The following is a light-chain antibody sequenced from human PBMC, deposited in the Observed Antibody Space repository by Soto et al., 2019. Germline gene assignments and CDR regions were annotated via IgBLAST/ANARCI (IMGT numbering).Light chain of an antibody. CDR1: QSVYNN. CDR3: QQYGSSPRT. CDR2: GAS. J-gene: IGKJ4*01. V-gene: IGKV3-20*01. Sequence: EIVMTQSPATLSVSPGERATLSCRASQSVYNNLAWYQQKPGQAPRLLIYGASTRATGIPDRFSGSGSGTDFTLTISRLEPEDFAVYYCQQYGSSPRTFGGGTKVDIK.